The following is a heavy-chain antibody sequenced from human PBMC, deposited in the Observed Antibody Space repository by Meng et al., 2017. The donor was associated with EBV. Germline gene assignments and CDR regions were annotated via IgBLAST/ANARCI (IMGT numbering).Heavy chain of an antibody. D-gene: IGHD6-13*01. V-gene: IGHV3-53*01. Sequence: VEGGGGLLGGCVCLSCSGAASGFTGSSNYMIWVRQAPGMGLVWVSVIYSGGSNYYADLVKGRFTICRDNSKNPLYLQMSSLRAEETVVYYCARLWGSAGDDCFDYWGQGTLVTVSS. J-gene: IGHJ4*02. CDR3: ARLWGSAGDDCFDY. CDR2: IYSGGSN. CDR1: GFTGSSNY.